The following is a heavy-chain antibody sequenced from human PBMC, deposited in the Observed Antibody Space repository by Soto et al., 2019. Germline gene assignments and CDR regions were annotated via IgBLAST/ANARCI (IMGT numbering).Heavy chain of an antibody. D-gene: IGHD2-2*01. CDR2: ISTYNGNT. CDR3: ARDTSNYFDF. CDR1: GYTFNTYF. V-gene: IGHV1-18*01. Sequence: ASVKVSFKASGYTFNTYFISWLRQAPGQGLEWIGWISTYNGNTNYVPKFQGRITMTTDTSASTAYMELRSLRSDDTALYFCARDTSNYFDFWGQGTPVTVSS. J-gene: IGHJ4*02.